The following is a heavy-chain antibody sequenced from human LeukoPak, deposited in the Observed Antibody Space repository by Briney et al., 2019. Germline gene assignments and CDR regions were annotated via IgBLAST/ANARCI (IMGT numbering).Heavy chain of an antibody. D-gene: IGHD2-2*01. V-gene: IGHV1-18*01. CDR2: ISAYNGNT. CDR1: GGTFSSYA. J-gene: IGHJ3*02. Sequence: ASVKVSCTASGGTFSSYAISWVRQAPGQGLEWMGWISAYNGNTNYAQKLQGRVTMTTDTSTSTAYMELRSLRSDDTAVYYCARNLYDIVVVPDAPNAHDAFDIWGQGTMVTVSS. CDR3: ARNLYDIVVVPDAPNAHDAFDI.